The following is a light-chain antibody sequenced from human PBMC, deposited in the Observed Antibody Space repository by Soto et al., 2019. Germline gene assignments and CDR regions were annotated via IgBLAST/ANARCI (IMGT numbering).Light chain of an antibody. Sequence: DIQMTQSPSTLSASVGDSVTIICRASQTISAWLAWYQQKPGKAPKLLIYDASNLESGVPSRFRGSGSGTEFTLTISSLQPDDFATYYCQQYNSYPRTFGQGTKLEIK. CDR3: QQYNSYPRT. J-gene: IGKJ2*01. CDR1: QTISAW. CDR2: DAS. V-gene: IGKV1-5*02.